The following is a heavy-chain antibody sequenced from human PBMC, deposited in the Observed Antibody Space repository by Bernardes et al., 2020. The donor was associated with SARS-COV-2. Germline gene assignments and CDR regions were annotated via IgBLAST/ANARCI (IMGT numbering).Heavy chain of an antibody. J-gene: IGHJ4*02. Sequence: PGKGLEWIVEINHFGSTNYNPSLKRRVTISVDTSKNQFSLKLSSVTAADTAVYYCARGRGVVVAATGRDYWGQGTLGSVSS. D-gene: IGHD2-15*01. V-gene: IGHV4-34*01. CDR3: ARGRGVVVAATGRDY. CDR2: INHFGST.